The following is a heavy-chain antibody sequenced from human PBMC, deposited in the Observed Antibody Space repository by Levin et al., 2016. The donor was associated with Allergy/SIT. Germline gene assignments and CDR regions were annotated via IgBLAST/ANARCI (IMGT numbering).Heavy chain of an antibody. CDR1: GGTFSTHA. CDR2: IIPILGIA. CDR3: ARSGGSTSLFSWYFDL. J-gene: IGHJ2*01. V-gene: IGHV1-69*04. Sequence: SVKVSCKTSGGTFSTHAINWVRQAPGQGLEWMGRIIPILGIANYAQNFQGRVTITADKSTTTAYMDLSSLTSDDTAVYYCARSGGSTSLFSWYFDLWGRGTLVTVSS. D-gene: IGHD2-2*01.